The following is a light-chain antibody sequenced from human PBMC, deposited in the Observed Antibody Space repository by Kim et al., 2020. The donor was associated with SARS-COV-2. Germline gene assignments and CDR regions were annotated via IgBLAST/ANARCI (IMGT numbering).Light chain of an antibody. CDR2: DAA. CDR1: QCVGIR. CDR3: QQHTKGPPAPS. Sequence: SQGEGATPPGRARQCVGIRLAWYRHTRGQPPRLLIYDAAIRATGIPDRFSGTGSGTDFTLTIGSLESEDFAVYYGQQHTKGPPAPSFGGGTKLEI. V-gene: IGKV3-11*01. J-gene: IGKJ4*01.